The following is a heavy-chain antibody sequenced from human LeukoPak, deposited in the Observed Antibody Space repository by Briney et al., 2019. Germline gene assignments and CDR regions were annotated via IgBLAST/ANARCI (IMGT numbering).Heavy chain of an antibody. J-gene: IGHJ3*02. CDR2: ISSSSSYI. D-gene: IGHD5-18*01. Sequence: GGSLRLSCAASGFTFSSYSMNWVRQAPGKGLEWVSSISSSSSYIYYADSVKGRFTISRDNAKNSLYLQMYSLRAEDTAVYYCARGNSGYSYGYRDDAFDIWGQGTMVTVSS. CDR3: ARGNSGYSYGYRDDAFDI. V-gene: IGHV3-21*01. CDR1: GFTFSSYS.